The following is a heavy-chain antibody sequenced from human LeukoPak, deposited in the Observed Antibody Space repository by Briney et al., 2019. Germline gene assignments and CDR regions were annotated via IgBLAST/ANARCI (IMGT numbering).Heavy chain of an antibody. V-gene: IGHV3-48*04. D-gene: IGHD2-15*01. CDR2: ISSSSSTI. J-gene: IGHJ4*02. Sequence: GSLRLSCAASGFTFSSYSMNWVRQAPGKGLEWVSYISSSSSTIYYADSVKGRFTISRDNAKNSLYLQMNSLRAEDTAVYYCARDRTYCSGGSCYGVFDYWGQGTLVTVSS. CDR3: ARDRTYCSGGSCYGVFDY. CDR1: GFTFSSYS.